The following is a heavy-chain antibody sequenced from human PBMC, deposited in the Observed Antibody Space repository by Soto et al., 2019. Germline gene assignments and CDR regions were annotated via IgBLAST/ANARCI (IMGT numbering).Heavy chain of an antibody. D-gene: IGHD2-2*01. CDR3: ARGGDIVLVPTAIICFDP. CDR2: IIPIFGTA. J-gene: IGHJ5*02. Sequence: SVKVSCEASGGSFSSYAIWWVRQAPGQGLEWMGGIIPIFGTANYAQKFQGRVTITADESTSTAYMELSSLRSEDTAVYYCARGGDIVLVPTAIICFDPWGQGTLVTVPS. V-gene: IGHV1-69*13. CDR1: GGSFSSYA.